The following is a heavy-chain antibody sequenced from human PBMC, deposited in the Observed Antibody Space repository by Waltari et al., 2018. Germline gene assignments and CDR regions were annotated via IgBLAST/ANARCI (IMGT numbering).Heavy chain of an antibody. CDR2: INHSGNS. Sequence: QMQLQQWGAGLLKPSETLSLTCAVYGGSFSDYYWRWIRQPPGKGLEWIGEINHSGNSNYNPSLMSRITMSVDTSKNQFSLRLSSVTAADTAVYYCATFAVRIWAFDYWGQGSVVTVSS. D-gene: IGHD3-16*01. CDR1: GGSFSDYY. J-gene: IGHJ4*02. CDR3: ATFAVRIWAFDY. V-gene: IGHV4-34*01.